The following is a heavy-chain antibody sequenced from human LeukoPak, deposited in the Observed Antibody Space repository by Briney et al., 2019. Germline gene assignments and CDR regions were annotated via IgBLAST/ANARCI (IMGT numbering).Heavy chain of an antibody. CDR2: IYYTGNT. V-gene: IGHV4-59*01. CDR3: AKSNGYGLVDI. J-gene: IGHJ3*02. D-gene: IGHD3-10*01. CDR1: GGSISNYY. Sequence: SETLSLTCTVSGGSISNYYWNWIRQPPGKGLEWIGYIYYTGNTNYNPSLKSRVTIPVDTSKNQFSLKLSSVTAADTAVYYCAKSNGYGLVDIWGQGTMVTVSS.